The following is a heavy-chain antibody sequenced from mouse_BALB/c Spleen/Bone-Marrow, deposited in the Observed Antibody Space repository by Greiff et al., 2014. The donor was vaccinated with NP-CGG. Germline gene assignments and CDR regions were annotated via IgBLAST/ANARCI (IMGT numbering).Heavy chain of an antibody. CDR3: AEGYDSWFAY. CDR1: GFNIEDTC. D-gene: IGHD2-2*01. CDR2: IDPANGNT. J-gene: IGHJ3*01. V-gene: IGHV14-3*02. Sequence: EVQLQQSGAELVKPGASVKLSCTASGFNIEDTCVHWVKQRPEQGLEWIGRIDPANGNTKYDPKFQGKATVTSDTSSNTAYLHLNSLTSEDTAVYYCAEGYDSWFAYWGQGTLVTVSA.